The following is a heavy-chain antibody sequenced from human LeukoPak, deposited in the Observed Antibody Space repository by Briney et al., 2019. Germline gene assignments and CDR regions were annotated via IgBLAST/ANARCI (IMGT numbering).Heavy chain of an antibody. V-gene: IGHV3-64*01. CDR3: ARGRSRYYFDY. CDR1: GLTFSSYA. CDR2: ISSNGGST. J-gene: IGHJ4*02. Sequence: PGGSLRLSCAASGLTFSSYAMHWVRQAPGKGLEYVSAISSNGGSTYYANSVKGRFTISRDNSKNTLYLQMGSLRAEDMAVYYCARGRSRYYFDYWGQGTLVTVSS. D-gene: IGHD3-10*01.